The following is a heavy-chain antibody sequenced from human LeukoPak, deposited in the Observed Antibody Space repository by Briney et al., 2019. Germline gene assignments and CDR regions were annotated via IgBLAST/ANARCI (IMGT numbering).Heavy chain of an antibody. V-gene: IGHV4-34*01. CDR3: ACKSCSSTSCYGSYYYIDV. Sequence: SETLSLTCAVYGGSFSGYYWSWIRQPPGKGLEWIGEINHSGSTNYNPSPKSRVTISVDTSKNQFSLKLSSVTAADTAVYYCACKSCSSTSCYGSYYYIDVWGKGTTVTVSS. D-gene: IGHD2-2*01. CDR2: INHSGST. CDR1: GGSFSGYY. J-gene: IGHJ6*03.